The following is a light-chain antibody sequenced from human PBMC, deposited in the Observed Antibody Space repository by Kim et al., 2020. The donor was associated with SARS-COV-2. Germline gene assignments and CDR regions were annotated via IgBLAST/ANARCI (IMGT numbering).Light chain of an antibody. CDR2: DVR. V-gene: IGLV2-14*03. Sequence: QSALTQPVSMSGSPGQSITISCSGTSGDIGNSNSVTWYQQHSGEAPRLITYDVRDRPSGVSARFSGSKSANIASLTISGLRSEDEADYYCCSTSNTLDYVFGSGTKVTVL. CDR1: SGDIGNSNS. J-gene: IGLJ1*01. CDR3: CSTSNTLDYV.